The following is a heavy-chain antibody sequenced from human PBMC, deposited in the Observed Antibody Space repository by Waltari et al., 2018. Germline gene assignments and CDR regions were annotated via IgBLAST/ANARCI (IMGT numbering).Heavy chain of an antibody. CDR3: ARGGYDFDY. D-gene: IGHD5-12*01. Sequence: QVQLVQSGAEVKKHEASVKVSCKDTEYTFTSYAMHWVREAPRQRPKWIGWINAGNGNTKYSQKFQGRVTITRYTSASTDYMELSSLRSEDTAVYYCARGGYDFDYWGQGTLVTVSS. CDR2: INAGNGNT. J-gene: IGHJ4*02. V-gene: IGHV1-3*01. CDR1: EYTFTSYA.